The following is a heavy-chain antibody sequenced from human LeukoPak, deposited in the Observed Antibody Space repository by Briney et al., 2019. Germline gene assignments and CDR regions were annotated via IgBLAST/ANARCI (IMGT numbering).Heavy chain of an antibody. CDR1: GYSISSGYY. J-gene: IGHJ4*02. CDR2: IYYSGST. CDR3: ASNKGQWLFSD. D-gene: IGHD6-19*01. V-gene: IGHV4-38-2*02. Sequence: SETLSLTCTVSGYSISSGYYWSWIRQPPGKGLEWIGYIYYSGSTNYNPSLKSRVTISVDTSKNQFSLKLSSVTAADTAVYFCASNKGQWLFSDWGQGTLVTVSS.